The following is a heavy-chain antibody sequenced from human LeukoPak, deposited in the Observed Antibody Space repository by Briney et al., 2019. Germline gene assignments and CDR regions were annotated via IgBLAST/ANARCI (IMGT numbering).Heavy chain of an antibody. D-gene: IGHD6-13*01. CDR2: ISWNSGSI. CDR1: GFSFDDYA. V-gene: IGHV3-9*01. J-gene: IGHJ2*01. CDR3: AKGAAAAPLKRYFDL. Sequence: PGGSLRLSCAASGFSFDDYAMHWVRRAPGKGLEWVSGISWNSGSIGYADSVKGRFTISRDNAKGSLYLQMNSLRAEDTALYYCAKGAAAAPLKRYFDLWGRGTLVTASS.